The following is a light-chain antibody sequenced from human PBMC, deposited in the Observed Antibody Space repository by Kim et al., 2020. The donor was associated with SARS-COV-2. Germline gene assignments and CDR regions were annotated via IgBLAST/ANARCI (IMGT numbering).Light chain of an antibody. V-gene: IGLV2-23*02. J-gene: IGLJ2*01. CDR3: CSYAGSSTFHV. CDR1: SSDVGSYNL. CDR2: EVS. Sequence: QSITISCTGTSSDVGSYNLVSWYQQHPGKAPKLMIYEVSKRPSGVSNRFSGSKSGNTASLTISGLQAEDEADYYCCSYAGSSTFHVFGGGTQLTVL.